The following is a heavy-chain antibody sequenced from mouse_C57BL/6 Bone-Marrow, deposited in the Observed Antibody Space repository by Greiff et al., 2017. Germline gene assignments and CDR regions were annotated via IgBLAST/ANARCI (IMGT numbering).Heavy chain of an antibody. D-gene: IGHD2-4*01. Sequence: EVKLVESGEGLVKPGGSLKLSCAASGFTFSSYAMSWVRQTPEKRLEWVAYISSGGDYIYYADTVKGRFTICRDNARNTLYLQMSSLKSEDTAMYYCTRGGITTEYYFDYWGQGTSLTVSS. V-gene: IGHV5-9-1*02. CDR3: TRGGITTEYYFDY. CDR2: ISSGGDYI. CDR1: GFTFSSYA. J-gene: IGHJ2*02.